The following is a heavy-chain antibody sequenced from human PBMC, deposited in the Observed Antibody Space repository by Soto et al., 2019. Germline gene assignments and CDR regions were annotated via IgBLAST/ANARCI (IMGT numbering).Heavy chain of an antibody. D-gene: IGHD1-26*01. CDR2: IIPIFGTA. J-gene: IGHJ6*02. Sequence: SVKVSCKASGGIFSSYAISWVRQAPGQGLEWMGGIIPIFGTANYAQKFQGRVTITADESTSTAYMELSSLRSEDTAVYYCARDGRRAVYYYYYGMDVWGQGTTVTVSS. CDR3: ARDGRRAVYYYYYGMDV. CDR1: GGIFSSYA. V-gene: IGHV1-69*13.